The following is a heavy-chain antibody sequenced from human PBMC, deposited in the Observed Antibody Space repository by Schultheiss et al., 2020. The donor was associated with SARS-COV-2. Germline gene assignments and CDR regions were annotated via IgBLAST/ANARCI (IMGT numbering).Heavy chain of an antibody. D-gene: IGHD6-6*01. Sequence: ASVKVSCKASGYTFTSYYMHWVRQAPGQGLEWMGIINPSGGSTSYAQKFQGRVTMTRDTSTSTVYMELSSLRSEDTAVYYCARDLSIAAPGIPYYYYGMDVWGQGTTVTVSS. CDR2: INPSGGST. J-gene: IGHJ6*02. V-gene: IGHV1-46*01. CDR1: GYTFTSYY. CDR3: ARDLSIAAPGIPYYYYGMDV.